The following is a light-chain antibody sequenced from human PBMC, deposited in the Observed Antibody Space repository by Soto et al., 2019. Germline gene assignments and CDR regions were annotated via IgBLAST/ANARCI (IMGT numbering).Light chain of an antibody. V-gene: IGKV3-15*01. J-gene: IGKJ1*01. CDR2: GAS. CDR1: QSVSSN. CDR3: QQYNNWPRGT. Sequence: EIVLTQSPGTLSLSPGERATLSCRASQSVSSNLAWYQQKPGQAPRLLIYGASTRATGIPARFSGSGSGTEFTLTISSLQSEDFAVYHCQQYNNWPRGTFGQGTKVDI.